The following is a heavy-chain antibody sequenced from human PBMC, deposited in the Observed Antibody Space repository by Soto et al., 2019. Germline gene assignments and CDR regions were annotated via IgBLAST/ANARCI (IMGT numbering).Heavy chain of an antibody. V-gene: IGHV1-8*01. J-gene: IGHJ5*02. CDR2: MNPNSGNT. Sequence: ASVKVSCKASGYTFTSYDINWVRQATGQGHEWMGWMNPNSGNTGYAQKFQGRVSMTRNTSISTAYMELSSLRSEDTAVYYCSIRYCSGRGCYHWSDTWGQRTLVTVSS. D-gene: IGHD2-15*01. CDR3: SIRYCSGRGCYHWSDT. CDR1: GYTFTSYD.